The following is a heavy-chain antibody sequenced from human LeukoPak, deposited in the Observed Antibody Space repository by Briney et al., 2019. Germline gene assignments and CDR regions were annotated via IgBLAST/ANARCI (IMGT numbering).Heavy chain of an antibody. V-gene: IGHV4-4*07. Sequence: SETLSLTCTVSGGSISSYYWSWIRQPAGKGLEWIGRIYTSGSTNYNPSLKSRVTISVDTSKNQFSLKLSSVTAADTAVYYCARDYRVGATRYYYYMDVWGKGTTVTVSS. J-gene: IGHJ6*03. CDR2: IYTSGST. D-gene: IGHD1-26*01. CDR3: ARDYRVGATRYYYYMDV. CDR1: GGSISSYY.